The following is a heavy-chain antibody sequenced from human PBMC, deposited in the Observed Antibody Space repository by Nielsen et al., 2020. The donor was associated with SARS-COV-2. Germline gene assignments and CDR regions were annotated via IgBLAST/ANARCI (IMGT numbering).Heavy chain of an antibody. V-gene: IGHV1-18*04. CDR3: AKVTAVAGTGESNWFDP. D-gene: IGHD6-19*01. J-gene: IGHJ5*02. CDR1: GYTFTGYY. CDR2: ISVYNGNI. Sequence: ASVKVSCKASGYTFTGYYMHWVRQAPGQGLEWMGWISVYNGNIKYAQKLQGRVTMTTDTSTSTAYMELRSLRSDDTAVYYCAKVTAVAGTGESNWFDPWGQGTLVTVSS.